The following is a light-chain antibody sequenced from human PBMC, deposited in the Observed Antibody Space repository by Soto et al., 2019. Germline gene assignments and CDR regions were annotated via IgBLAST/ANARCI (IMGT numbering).Light chain of an antibody. CDR3: QQYNNWPPCT. J-gene: IGKJ2*02. CDR1: QSVSSN. Sequence: EIVMTQSPATLSVSPGETATLSCRASQSVSSNLAWYQQKPGQAPRLLLHSGSTRATGIPARFSGSGSGTEFTLTISSLQSEDFAVYYCQQYNNWPPCTFGQGTKVDI. V-gene: IGKV3-15*01. CDR2: SGS.